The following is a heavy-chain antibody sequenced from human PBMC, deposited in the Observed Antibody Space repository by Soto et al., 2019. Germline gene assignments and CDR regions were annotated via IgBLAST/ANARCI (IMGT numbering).Heavy chain of an antibody. D-gene: IGHD2-2*01. J-gene: IGHJ6*02. Sequence: SSETLSLTCAVYGGSFSGYYWSWIRQPPGKGLEWIGEIHHSGSTNYNPSLKSRVTISVDASRNQVSLKLSSVTAADSAVYFCARARYQLLHPYYYGMDVWGQGTTVTVSS. CDR3: ARARYQLLHPYYYGMDV. V-gene: IGHV4-34*01. CDR2: IHHSGST. CDR1: GGSFSGYY.